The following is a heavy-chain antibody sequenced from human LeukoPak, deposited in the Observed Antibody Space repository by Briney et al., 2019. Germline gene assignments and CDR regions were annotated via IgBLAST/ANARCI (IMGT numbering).Heavy chain of an antibody. CDR2: INWNGDST. CDR1: GFNFDDYG. V-gene: IGHV3-20*04. D-gene: IGHD3-22*01. Sequence: GRSLRLSCAASGFNFDDYGLTWVRQAPGKGLEWVSGINWNGDSTDYADSVKGRFTISRDNAKNSLYLQMNSLRAEDTALYYCARDLRVVITGSFDSWGQGTLVTVSS. J-gene: IGHJ4*02. CDR3: ARDLRVVITGSFDS.